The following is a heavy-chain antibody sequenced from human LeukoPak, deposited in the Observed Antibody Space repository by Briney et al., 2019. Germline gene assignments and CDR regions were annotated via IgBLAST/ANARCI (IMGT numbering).Heavy chain of an antibody. CDR2: ISYDGSNK. D-gene: IGHD4-11*01. CDR1: VFTFSSYA. CDR3: ARDMEAPGVPVNLQYYYYGMDV. J-gene: IGHJ6*02. V-gene: IGHV3-30-3*01. Sequence: GRSLRLSCAASVFTFSSYARHWVRQAPGRGVEWVAVISYDGSNKYFAYSVKGRLTISRDNSKHTLYLQMNSLRAEDTAVYYCARDMEAPGVPVNLQYYYYGMDVWGQGTTVTVSS.